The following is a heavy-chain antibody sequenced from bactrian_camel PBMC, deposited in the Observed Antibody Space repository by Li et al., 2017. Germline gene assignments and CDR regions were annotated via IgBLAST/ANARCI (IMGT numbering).Heavy chain of an antibody. CDR3: ATSGASWICPMHTSEYRN. V-gene: IGHV3S1*01. Sequence: VQLVESGGGSVQAGGSLRLSCVASGYTYSDYCMGWFRQAPGKEREGVAALPTDTGETFYADSVKGRFTISRHNARNSLDLQMNSLKVEDAAMYYCATSGASWICPMHTSEYRNWGRGTQVTVS. CDR1: GYTYSDYC. CDR2: LPTDTGET. D-gene: IGHD2*01. J-gene: IGHJ4*01.